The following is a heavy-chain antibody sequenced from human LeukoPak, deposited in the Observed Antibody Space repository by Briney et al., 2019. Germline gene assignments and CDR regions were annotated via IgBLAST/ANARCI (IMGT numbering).Heavy chain of an antibody. CDR2: ISSSGNTI. Sequence: PGGSLRLSCAASGFTFSDYYMSWIRQAPGKGLEWVSYISSSGNTIYQADSVKGRFTISRDNAKNSLFLRMNGLRAEDTAVYYCARDGEHYYDSSGQLDYWGQGTLVTVSS. CDR3: ARDGEHYYDSSGQLDY. D-gene: IGHD3-22*01. J-gene: IGHJ4*02. V-gene: IGHV3-11*01. CDR1: GFTFSDYY.